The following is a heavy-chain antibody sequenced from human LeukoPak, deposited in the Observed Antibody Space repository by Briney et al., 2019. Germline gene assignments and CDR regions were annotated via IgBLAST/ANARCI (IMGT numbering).Heavy chain of an antibody. D-gene: IGHD3-22*01. Sequence: SETLSLTCTVSGGSISGYYWSWIRQPPGKGLEWIGYIYYSGSTNYNPSLKSRVTISVDTSKNQFSLKLSSVTAADTAVYYCARHLVNYYDSSGYYYYYYGMDVWGQGTTVTVSS. CDR1: GGSISGYY. CDR2: IYYSGST. V-gene: IGHV4-59*08. J-gene: IGHJ6*02. CDR3: ARHLVNYYDSSGYYYYYYGMDV.